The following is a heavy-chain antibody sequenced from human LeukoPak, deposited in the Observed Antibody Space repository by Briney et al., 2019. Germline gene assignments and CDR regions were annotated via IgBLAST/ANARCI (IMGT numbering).Heavy chain of an antibody. V-gene: IGHV7-4-1*02. J-gene: IGHJ6*02. D-gene: IGHD5-18*01. CDR2: INTNTGNP. CDR1: GYTFTSYA. CDR3: ARAERGRGYSYGWKGVYYYGMDV. Sequence: ASVKVSCKASGYTFTSYAMNWVRQAPGQGLEWMGWINTNTGNPTYAQGFTGRFVFSLDTSVSTAYLQISSLKAEDTAVYYCARAERGRGYSYGWKGVYYYGMDVWGQGTTVTVSS.